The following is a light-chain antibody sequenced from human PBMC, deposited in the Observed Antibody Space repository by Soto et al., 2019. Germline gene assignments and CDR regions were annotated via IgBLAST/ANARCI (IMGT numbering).Light chain of an antibody. V-gene: IGLV1-40*01. Sequence: QSVLTQPPSVSEAPGQRVTISCTGSSSNIGAGYEAHWYQQVPGTAPKLLIYENNNRPSGVPDRFSGSKSGTSASLAITGLHAEDEAEYCCQSYDSSLSGYVFGTGTKVTVL. J-gene: IGLJ1*01. CDR3: QSYDSSLSGYV. CDR2: ENN. CDR1: SSNIGAGYE.